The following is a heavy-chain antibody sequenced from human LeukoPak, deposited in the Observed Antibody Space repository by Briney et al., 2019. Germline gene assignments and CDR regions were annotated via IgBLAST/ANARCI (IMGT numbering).Heavy chain of an antibody. Sequence: GGSLRLSCAASGFTFNTYAMSWVRQAPGTGLEWVSSISGNGGSTYYADSVKGRFTISRDNSNNTLYLQINSLRADDTAVYYCAKTPSLWWFDPWGQGTLVTVSS. D-gene: IGHD3-16*02. CDR1: GFTFNTYA. CDR3: AKTPSLWWFDP. CDR2: ISGNGGST. J-gene: IGHJ5*02. V-gene: IGHV3-23*01.